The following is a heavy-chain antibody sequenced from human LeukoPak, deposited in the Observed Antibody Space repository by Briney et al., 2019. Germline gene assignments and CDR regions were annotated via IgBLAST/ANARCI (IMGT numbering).Heavy chain of an antibody. CDR3: AREGLRHDAFDI. V-gene: IGHV1-69*13. CDR1: GGTFSSYA. D-gene: IGHD4-17*01. CDR2: IIPIFGTA. Sequence: ASVKVSCKASGGTFSSYAISWVRQAPGQGLEWKGGIIPIFGTANYAQKFQGRVTITADESTSTAYMELSSLRSEDTAVYYCAREGLRHDAFDIWGQGTMVTVSS. J-gene: IGHJ3*02.